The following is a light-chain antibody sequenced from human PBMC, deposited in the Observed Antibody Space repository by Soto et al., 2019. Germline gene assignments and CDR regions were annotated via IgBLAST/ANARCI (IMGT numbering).Light chain of an antibody. CDR3: QQYNSYFQT. Sequence: DIVMTQSPLSLSVTPGEPASISCRSSHSLLHSNGYNYLDWYLQKPGKAPNLLIYDASSLESGVPSRFSGSGSGTEFTLTISSLQPDDFATYYCQQYNSYFQTFGQGTKVDIK. J-gene: IGKJ1*01. V-gene: IGKV2-28*01. CDR2: DAS. CDR1: HSLLHSNGYNY.